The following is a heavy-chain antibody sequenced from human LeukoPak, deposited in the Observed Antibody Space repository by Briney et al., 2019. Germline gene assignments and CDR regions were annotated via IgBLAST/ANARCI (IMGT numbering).Heavy chain of an antibody. Sequence: SVKVSCKASGGTFSSYAISWVRQAPGQGLEWMGGIIPIFGTANYAQKLQGRVTITADESTSTAYMELSSLRSEDTAVYYCARGTDSDIDYYYYYGMDVWGQGTTVTVSS. J-gene: IGHJ6*02. CDR3: ARGTDSDIDYYYYYGMDV. CDR1: GGTFSSYA. D-gene: IGHD1-14*01. V-gene: IGHV1-69*13. CDR2: IIPIFGTA.